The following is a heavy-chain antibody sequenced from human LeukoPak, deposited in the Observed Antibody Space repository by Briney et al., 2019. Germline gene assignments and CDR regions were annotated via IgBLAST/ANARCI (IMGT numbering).Heavy chain of an antibody. D-gene: IGHD5-24*01. CDR2: ISSSSSYI. J-gene: IGHJ4*02. V-gene: IGHV3-21*01. CDR3: AREMATEDFDY. Sequence: GGSLRLSCAASGFTFSSYSMNWVRQAPGKGLEWVSSISSSSSYIYYADSVKGRFTISRDNAKNSLYLQMNSLRAEDTAVHYCAREMATEDFDYWGQGTLVTVSS. CDR1: GFTFSSYS.